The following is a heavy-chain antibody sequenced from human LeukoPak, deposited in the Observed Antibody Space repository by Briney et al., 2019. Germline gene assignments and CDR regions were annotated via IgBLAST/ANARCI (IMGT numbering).Heavy chain of an antibody. CDR1: GGSISSGSYY. J-gene: IGHJ4*02. CDR2: IYTSGST. D-gene: IGHD6-13*01. V-gene: IGHV4-61*02. CDR3: ARGIAAPLYYFDY. Sequence: PSETLSLTCTVSGGSISSGSYYWSWIRQPAGKGLEWIGRIYTSGSTNYNPSLKSRVTISVDTSKNQFSLKLSSVTAADTAVYYCARGIAAPLYYFDYWGQGTLVTVSS.